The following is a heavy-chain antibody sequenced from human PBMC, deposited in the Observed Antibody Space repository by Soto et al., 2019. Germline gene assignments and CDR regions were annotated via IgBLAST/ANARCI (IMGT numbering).Heavy chain of an antibody. Sequence: GGSLRLSCAASGFTFSSYAMHWVRQAPGKGLEWVAVISYDGSNKYYADSVKGRFTISRDNSKNTLYLQMNSLRAEDTAVYYCARVDYSRSYYTSYSYLDYWGQGTLVTVSS. CDR1: GFTFSSYA. J-gene: IGHJ4*02. CDR3: ARVDYSRSYYTSYSYLDY. D-gene: IGHD3-22*01. V-gene: IGHV3-30-3*01. CDR2: ISYDGSNK.